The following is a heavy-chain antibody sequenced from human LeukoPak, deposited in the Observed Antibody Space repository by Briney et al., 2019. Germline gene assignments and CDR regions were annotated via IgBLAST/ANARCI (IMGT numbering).Heavy chain of an antibody. CDR3: ARVRAVVAAIPTPYFDY. CDR1: GFTFSSYS. J-gene: IGHJ4*02. D-gene: IGHD2-15*01. Sequence: GGSLKLSCEASGFTFSSYSMNWVRQAPGKGLEGVSYISSSSSTIYYADSVKGRFTISRDNAKNSLYLQMNSLRAEDTAVYYCARVRAVVAAIPTPYFDYWGQGTLVTVSS. CDR2: ISSSSSTI. V-gene: IGHV3-48*01.